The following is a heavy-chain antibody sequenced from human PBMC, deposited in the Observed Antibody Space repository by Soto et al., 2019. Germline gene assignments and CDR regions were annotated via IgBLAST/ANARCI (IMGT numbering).Heavy chain of an antibody. CDR2: IWYDGSNK. D-gene: IGHD2-15*01. J-gene: IGHJ2*01. CDR3: ARGGSNNWYFDL. CDR1: GFTFSSYG. Sequence: QVQLVESGGGVVRPGRSLRLSCAASGFTFSSYGMHWVRQAPGKGLEWVAVIWYDGSNKYYADSVKGRFTISRDNSKNTLYLQMNSLRAEDTAVYYCARGGSNNWYFDLWGRGTLVTVSS. V-gene: IGHV3-33*01.